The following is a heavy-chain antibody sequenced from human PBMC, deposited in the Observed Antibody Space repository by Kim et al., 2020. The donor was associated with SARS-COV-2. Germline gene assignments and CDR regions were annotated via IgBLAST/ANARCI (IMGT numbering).Heavy chain of an antibody. CDR2: ISWNSGSI. D-gene: IGHD6-19*01. CDR1: GFTFDDYA. Sequence: GGSLRLSCAASGFTFDDYAMHWVRQAPGKGLEWVSGISWNSGSIGYADSVKGRFTISRDNAKNSLYLQMNSLRAEDTALYYCAKGAGEGIAVAGTTHWG. V-gene: IGHV3-9*01. CDR3: AKGAGEGIAVAGTTH. J-gene: IGHJ1*01.